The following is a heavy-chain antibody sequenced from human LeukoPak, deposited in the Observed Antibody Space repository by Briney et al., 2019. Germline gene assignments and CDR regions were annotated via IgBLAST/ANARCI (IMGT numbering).Heavy chain of an antibody. D-gene: IGHD6-13*01. CDR3: ARVLSSSWSFDY. Sequence: GGSLRLSCAASGFTFSSYGMHWVRQAPGKGLEWVAVISYDGSNKYYADSVKGRFTISRDNSKNSLYLQMNSLRAEDTAVYYCARVLSSSWSFDYWGQGTLVTVSS. CDR2: ISYDGSNK. J-gene: IGHJ4*02. V-gene: IGHV3-30*03. CDR1: GFTFSSYG.